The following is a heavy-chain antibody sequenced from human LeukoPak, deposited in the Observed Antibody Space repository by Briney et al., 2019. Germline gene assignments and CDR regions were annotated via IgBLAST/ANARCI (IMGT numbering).Heavy chain of an antibody. CDR1: GFTFTTYG. Sequence: GGTLRLSCSASGFTFTTYGMNWVRQPPGRGLEWVSGIGGSGTRTYYADSVKGRFTISRDNSKNTLYLQMNSLRAEDTAVYYCARRAGAYTHPYDYWGQGTLVTVSS. D-gene: IGHD3-16*01. V-gene: IGHV3-23*01. CDR2: IGGSGTRT. J-gene: IGHJ4*02. CDR3: ARRAGAYTHPYDY.